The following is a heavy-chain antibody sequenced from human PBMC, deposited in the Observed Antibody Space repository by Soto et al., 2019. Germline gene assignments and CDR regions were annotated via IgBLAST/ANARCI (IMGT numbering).Heavy chain of an antibody. CDR2: IWYDGSNK. CDR3: ARDLGTTSPYYFDY. CDR1: GFTFSSYG. J-gene: IGHJ4*02. V-gene: IGHV3-33*01. D-gene: IGHD4-17*01. Sequence: GGSLRFSCAASGFTFSSYGMHWVRQAPGKGLEWVAVIWYDGSNKYYADSVKGRFTISRDNSKNTLYLQMNSLRAEDTAVYYCARDLGTTSPYYFDYWGQGTLVTVSS.